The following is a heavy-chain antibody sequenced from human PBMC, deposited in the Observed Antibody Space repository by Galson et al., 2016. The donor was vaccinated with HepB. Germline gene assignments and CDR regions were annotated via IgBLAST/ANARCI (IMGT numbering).Heavy chain of an antibody. CDR2: VSWNSGDT. V-gene: IGHV3-9*01. CDR1: GFNFGSYA. CDR3: VKGPGYASSLRYFDL. D-gene: IGHD6-13*01. J-gene: IGHJ2*01. Sequence: SLRLSCAASGFNFGSYAMHWVRQPPGKGLEWVSGVSWNSGDTGYADSVKGRFTISRDNAKKSLSLQMNSLRVEDTALYYCVKGPGYASSLRYFDLWGSGTLVTVSS.